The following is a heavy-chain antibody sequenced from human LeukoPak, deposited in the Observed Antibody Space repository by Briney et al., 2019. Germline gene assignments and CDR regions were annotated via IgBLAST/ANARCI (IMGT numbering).Heavy chain of an antibody. V-gene: IGHV3-23*01. J-gene: IGHJ4*02. Sequence: GGSLRLSCAASGFTFSSYAMSWVRQTPGKGLEWVSLISGGGSSTYYADSVKGRFTISRDNAKISLYLQMNSLRAEDTAFYYCAKGAVAVTESTIDYWGQGTLVTVSS. D-gene: IGHD6-19*01. CDR2: ISGGGSST. CDR1: GFTFSSYA. CDR3: AKGAVAVTESTIDY.